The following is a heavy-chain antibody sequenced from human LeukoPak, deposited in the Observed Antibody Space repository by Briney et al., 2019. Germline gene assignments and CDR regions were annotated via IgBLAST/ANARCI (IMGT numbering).Heavy chain of an antibody. V-gene: IGHV3-23*01. Sequence: PGGSLRLSCAASGFTFSSYAMSWVRQAPGKGLEWVSAISGSGGSTDYADSVKGRFTISRDNSKNTLYLQMNSLRAEDTAVYYCAKDLDHAVGALLGYFDYWGQGTLVTVSS. CDR1: GFTFSSYA. D-gene: IGHD1-26*01. CDR2: ISGSGGST. J-gene: IGHJ4*02. CDR3: AKDLDHAVGALLGYFDY.